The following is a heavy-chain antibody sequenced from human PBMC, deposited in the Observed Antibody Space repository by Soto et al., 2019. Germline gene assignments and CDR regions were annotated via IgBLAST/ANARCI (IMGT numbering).Heavy chain of an antibody. V-gene: IGHV5-10-1*01. CDR2: IDPSDSYT. CDR1: GYSFTSYW. CDR3: ARHRVRQQLGNWFDP. Sequence: PGESLKISCKGSGYSFTSYWISWVRQMPGKGLEWMGRIDPSDSYTNYSPSFQGHVTISADKSISTAYLQWSSLKASDTAMYYCARHRVRQQLGNWFDPWGQGTLVTVSS. D-gene: IGHD6-13*01. J-gene: IGHJ5*02.